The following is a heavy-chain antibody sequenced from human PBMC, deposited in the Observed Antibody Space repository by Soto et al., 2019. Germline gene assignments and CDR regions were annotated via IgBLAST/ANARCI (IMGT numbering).Heavy chain of an antibody. CDR1: GFTFSSYG. CDR2: ISYDGSNK. J-gene: IGHJ3*02. Sequence: QVQLVESGGGVVQPGRSLRLSCAASGFTFSSYGMHWVRQAPGKGLEWVAVISYDGSNKYYADSVKGRFTISRDNSENTLYLQMNSLRAEDTAVYYCAKIEWRERPDAFDIWGQGTMVTVSS. V-gene: IGHV3-30*18. D-gene: IGHD2-15*01. CDR3: AKIEWRERPDAFDI.